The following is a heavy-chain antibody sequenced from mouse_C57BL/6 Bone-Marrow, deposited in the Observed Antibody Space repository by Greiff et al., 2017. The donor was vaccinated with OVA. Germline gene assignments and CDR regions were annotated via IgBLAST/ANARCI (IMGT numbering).Heavy chain of an antibody. CDR3: ARDESSGYRY. CDR2: ISYDGSN. V-gene: IGHV3-6*01. Sequence: EVQLVESGPGLVKPSQSLSLTCSVTGYSITSGYYWNWIRQFPGNKLEWMGYISYDGSNNYNPSLKNRISITRDTSKNQFFLKLNSVTTEDTATYYCARDESSGYRYWGQGTTLTVSS. CDR1: GYSITSGYY. J-gene: IGHJ2*01. D-gene: IGHD3-2*02.